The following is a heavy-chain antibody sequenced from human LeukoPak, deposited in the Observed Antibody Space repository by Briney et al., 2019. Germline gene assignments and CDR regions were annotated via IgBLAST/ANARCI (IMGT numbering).Heavy chain of an antibody. V-gene: IGHV4-30-4*01. Sequence: SQTLSLTCTVSGGSIRSGDYYWSWIRQPPGKGLEWIGYIYYSGSTYYNPSLKSRITISVDTSENRFSLKLSSVTAADTAVYYCARDCSGGSCYGAFDIWGQGTMVTVSS. CDR3: ARDCSGGSCYGAFDI. CDR2: IYYSGST. CDR1: GGSIRSGDYY. J-gene: IGHJ3*02. D-gene: IGHD2-15*01.